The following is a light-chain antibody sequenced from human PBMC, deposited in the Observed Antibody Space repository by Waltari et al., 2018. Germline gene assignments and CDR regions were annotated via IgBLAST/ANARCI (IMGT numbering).Light chain of an antibody. CDR1: SSDSGGYEY. Sequence: SALTQPDSVSGSPGQSITISCSGISSDSGGYEYVSWYQQHPGKAPKVIIYDVNNRPSGVSNRFFGSKSGSSASLTISGLQAEDEADYYCSSFTSSTTGIFGGGTKVTVL. CDR2: DVN. CDR3: SSFTSSTTGI. V-gene: IGLV2-14*03. J-gene: IGLJ2*01.